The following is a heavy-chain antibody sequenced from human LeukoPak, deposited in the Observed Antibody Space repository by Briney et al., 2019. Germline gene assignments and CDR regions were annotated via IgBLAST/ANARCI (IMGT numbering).Heavy chain of an antibody. CDR2: IYYSGST. CDR3: ATPPTLRGTNGVWSY. Sequence: SETLSLTCTVSGGSISSSSYYWGWIRQPPGKGLEWIGSIYYSGSTYYNPSLKSRVTISVDTSKNQLSLKLSSVTAADTAVYYCATPPTLRGTNGVWSYWGQGTLVTVSS. CDR1: GGSISSSSYY. V-gene: IGHV4-39*01. D-gene: IGHD2-8*01. J-gene: IGHJ4*02.